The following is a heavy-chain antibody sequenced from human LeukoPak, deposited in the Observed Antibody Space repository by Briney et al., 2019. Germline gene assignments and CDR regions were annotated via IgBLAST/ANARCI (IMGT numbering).Heavy chain of an antibody. CDR2: ISSSSSYI. Sequence: GGSLRLSCAAPGFTFSSYSMNWVRQAPGKGLEWVSSISSSSSYIYYADSVKGRFTISRDNAKNSLYLQMNSLRAEDTALYYCARTTVTDFYYYYYMDVWGTGTTVTVSS. D-gene: IGHD4-17*01. V-gene: IGHV3-21*04. CDR3: ARTTVTDFYYYYYMDV. CDR1: GFTFSSYS. J-gene: IGHJ6*03.